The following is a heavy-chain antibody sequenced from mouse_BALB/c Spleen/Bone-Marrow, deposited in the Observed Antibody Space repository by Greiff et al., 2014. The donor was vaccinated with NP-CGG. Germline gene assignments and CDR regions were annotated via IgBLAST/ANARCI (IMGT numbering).Heavy chain of an antibody. CDR2: IYPGDGDT. CDR1: GYTFTSYW. Sequence: VQLVESGADLARPGASVKLSCKASGYTFTSYWMQWVKQRPGQGLEWIGAIYPGDGDTRYTQKFKGKATLTADKSSSTAYLQLSSLASEDSAVYYCARRGNSLMDYWGQGTSVTVSS. CDR3: ARRGNSLMDY. V-gene: IGHV1-87*01. D-gene: IGHD2-1*01. J-gene: IGHJ4*01.